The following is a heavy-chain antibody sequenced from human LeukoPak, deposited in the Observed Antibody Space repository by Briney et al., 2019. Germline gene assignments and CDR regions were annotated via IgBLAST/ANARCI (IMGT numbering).Heavy chain of an antibody. CDR1: GGSISSHY. J-gene: IGHJ6*03. Sequence: SETLSLTCTVSGGSISSHYWSWIRQPPGKGLEWIGYVSDSGSTYYNLSLKSRVTVSVDTSKDQFSLKLTSVTAADTAVYYCARTGSSWPLYYYYYMDVWGKGTTVTVSS. D-gene: IGHD6-13*01. CDR3: ARTGSSWPLYYYYYMDV. V-gene: IGHV4-59*11. CDR2: VSDSGST.